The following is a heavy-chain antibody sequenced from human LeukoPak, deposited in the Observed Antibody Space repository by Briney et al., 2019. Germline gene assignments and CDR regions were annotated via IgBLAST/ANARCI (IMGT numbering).Heavy chain of an antibody. D-gene: IGHD3-9*01. CDR3: ARDILAEYGMDV. V-gene: IGHV3-21*01. CDR2: ISASSSYI. J-gene: IGHJ6*02. CDR1: GFTFSTYT. Sequence: GGSLRLSCAASGFTFSTYTMNWVRQAPGKGLEWVSSISASSSYIYYADSVKGRFTISRDNAKNPLYLQMNSLRAEDTAVYYCARDILAEYGMDVWGQGTTVTVSS.